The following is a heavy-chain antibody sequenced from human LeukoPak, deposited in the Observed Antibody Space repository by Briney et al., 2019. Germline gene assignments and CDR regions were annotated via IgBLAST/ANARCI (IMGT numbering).Heavy chain of an antibody. CDR3: ASSSWPYYYYGMDV. D-gene: IGHD2-2*01. J-gene: IGHJ6*02. Sequence: SETLSLTCAVYGGSFSGYYWSWIRQPPGKGLEWIGEINHSGSTNYNPSLKSRVTISVDTSKNQFSLKLSSVTAADTAVYCCASSSWPYYYYGMDVWGQGTTVTVSS. CDR2: INHSGST. V-gene: IGHV4-34*01. CDR1: GGSFSGYY.